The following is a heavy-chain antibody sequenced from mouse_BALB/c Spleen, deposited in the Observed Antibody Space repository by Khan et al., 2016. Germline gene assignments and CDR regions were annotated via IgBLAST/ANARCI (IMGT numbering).Heavy chain of an antibody. D-gene: IGHD2-1*01. CDR3: SRRSTMLYYYPMYY. CDR1: GYTFTNFG. CDR2: INTYTGDP. V-gene: IGHV9-3-1*01. Sequence: QIQLVQSGPEWKKPGETVKISCKASGYTFTNFGMNWAKQAPGKGLKWMGWINTYTGDPTYADDFKGRFVCALETSASTADWQINDHKNEDTATYFSSRRSTMLYYYPMYYLGQGTSVTVSS. J-gene: IGHJ4*01.